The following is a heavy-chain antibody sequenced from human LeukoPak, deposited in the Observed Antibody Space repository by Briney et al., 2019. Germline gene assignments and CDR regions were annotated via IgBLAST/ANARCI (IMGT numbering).Heavy chain of an antibody. Sequence: SETLSLTCTVSGASISSYYWSWIRQPPGKGLEWIAFISNSVSTYYNPSLKSRVTISLDTSRKQLSLRLSSVIAADTAVYYCVATERWLQWDYWGQGTLVTVSS. CDR1: GASISSYY. V-gene: IGHV4-4*08. D-gene: IGHD5-24*01. CDR3: VATERWLQWDY. J-gene: IGHJ4*02. CDR2: ISNSVST.